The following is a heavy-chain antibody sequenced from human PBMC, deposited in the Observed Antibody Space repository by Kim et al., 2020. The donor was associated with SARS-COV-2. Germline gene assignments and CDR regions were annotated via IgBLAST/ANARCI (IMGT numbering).Heavy chain of an antibody. Sequence: GGSLRLSCAASGFTFSSYWMHWVRQAPGKGLVWVSRINSDGSSTCYADSVKGRFTISRDNAKNTLYLQMNSLRAEDTAVYYCAREPRWGTRPRVVSGDDGVDYWGQGTLVTVSS. CDR3: AREPRWGTRPRVVSGDDGVDY. CDR1: GFTFSSYW. D-gene: IGHD5-12*01. CDR2: INSDGSST. J-gene: IGHJ4*02. V-gene: IGHV3-74*01.